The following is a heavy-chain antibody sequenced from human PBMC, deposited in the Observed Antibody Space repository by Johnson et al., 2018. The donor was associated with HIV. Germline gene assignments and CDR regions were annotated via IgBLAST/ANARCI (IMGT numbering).Heavy chain of an antibody. Sequence: QVQLVESGGGLVKPGGSLRLSCAASGFTFSSYAMHWVRQAPGKGLEWVAVISYDGSNKYYAVSVKGRFTIPRDTSKNTLYLQMNSLRAEDTAVYYCARERASDSSGYSKDHDDAFDIWGQGTMVTVSS. J-gene: IGHJ3*02. CDR2: ISYDGSNK. D-gene: IGHD3-22*01. CDR3: ARERASDSSGYSKDHDDAFDI. CDR1: GFTFSSYA. V-gene: IGHV3-30-3*01.